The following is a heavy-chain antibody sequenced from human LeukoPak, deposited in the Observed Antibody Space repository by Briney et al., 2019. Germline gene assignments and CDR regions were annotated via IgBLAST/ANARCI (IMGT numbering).Heavy chain of an antibody. CDR2: IYTSGST. Sequence: PSQTLSLTCTVSGGSISSGDYYWSWIRQPAGKGLEWIGRIYTSGSTNYNPSLKSRVTISVDTSKNQFSLKLSSVTAADTAVYYCAREGLSIAAQRRVHWFDPWGQGTLVTVSS. CDR3: AREGLSIAAQRRVHWFDP. J-gene: IGHJ5*02. CDR1: GGSISSGDYY. D-gene: IGHD6-6*01. V-gene: IGHV4-61*02.